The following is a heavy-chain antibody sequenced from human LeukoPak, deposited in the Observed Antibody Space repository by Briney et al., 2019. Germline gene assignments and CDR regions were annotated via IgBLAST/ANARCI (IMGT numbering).Heavy chain of an antibody. CDR2: INQDGSEK. D-gene: IGHD2-21*01. J-gene: IGHJ5*02. CDR1: GFTFREYW. CDR3: ARDNSQRFRFDH. V-gene: IGHV3-7*05. Sequence: PGGSLRLSCAASGFTFREYWMSWVRQAPGKGLEGVANINQDGSEKCYVDSVKVRFTISRDNAKNSLYLQMNSLRAEDTAVYYCARDNSQRFRFDHWGQGTLVTVSS.